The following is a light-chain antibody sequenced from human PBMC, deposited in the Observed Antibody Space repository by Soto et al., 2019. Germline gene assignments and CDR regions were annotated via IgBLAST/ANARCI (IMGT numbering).Light chain of an antibody. CDR3: SSYTSSAIV. CDR1: SYDVGGYNY. V-gene: IGLV2-14*01. CDR2: EVS. J-gene: IGLJ3*02. Sequence: QSVLTQPASVSGSPGQSITISCTGTSYDVGGYNYVSWYQQHPGKAPKLMIYEVSNRPSGVSYRFSGSKSGNTASLTISGLRAEDEADYYCSSYTSSAIVVGGGNKLTVL.